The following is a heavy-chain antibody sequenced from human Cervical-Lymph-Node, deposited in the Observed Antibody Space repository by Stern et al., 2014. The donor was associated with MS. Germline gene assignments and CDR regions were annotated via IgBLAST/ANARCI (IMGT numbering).Heavy chain of an antibody. V-gene: IGHV1-46*04. CDR3: AREHTAMGFGF. D-gene: IGHD5-18*01. CDR2: INPSAGST. J-gene: IGHJ4*02. Sequence: VQLEESGAEVKKPGASVKVSCKATGYTFINFYMHWVRQAPGQGLAWMGIINPSAGSTSYAQPLQGRVIMTRDTSTNTFYMELGSLRSEDTAVYYCAREHTAMGFGFWGQGTLVTVSS. CDR1: GYTFINFY.